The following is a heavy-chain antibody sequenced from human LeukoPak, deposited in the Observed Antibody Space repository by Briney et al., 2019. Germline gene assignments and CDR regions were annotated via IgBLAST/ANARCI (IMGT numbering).Heavy chain of an antibody. D-gene: IGHD2-2*01. CDR1: GGSFSGYY. V-gene: IGHV4-34*01. CDR2: INHSGST. Sequence: PSETLSLTCAVYGGSFSGYYWGWIRQPPGKGLEWIGEINHSGSTNYNPSLKSRVTISVDTSKNQFSLKLSSVTAADTAVYYCARGRVVVVPAARYYYYYGMDVWGQGTTVTVSS. J-gene: IGHJ6*02. CDR3: ARGRVVVVPAARYYYYYGMDV.